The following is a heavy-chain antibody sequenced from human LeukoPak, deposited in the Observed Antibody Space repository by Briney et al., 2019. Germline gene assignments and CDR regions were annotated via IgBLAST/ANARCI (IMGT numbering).Heavy chain of an antibody. CDR3: ARALSYYDILTGYYYYFDY. V-gene: IGHV4-4*07. D-gene: IGHD3-9*01. Sequence: PSETLSLTCTVSGGSISSYYWSWIRQPAGKGLEWIGSIYTSGSTNYNPSLKSRVTMSVDTSKNQFSLKLSSVTAADTAVYYCARALSYYDILTGYYYYFDYWGQGTLVTVSS. J-gene: IGHJ4*02. CDR1: GGSISSYY. CDR2: IYTSGST.